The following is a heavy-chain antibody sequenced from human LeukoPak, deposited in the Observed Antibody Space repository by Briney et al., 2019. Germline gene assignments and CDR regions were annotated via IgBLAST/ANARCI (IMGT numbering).Heavy chain of an antibody. CDR3: AKPAWIQLWHYFDC. D-gene: IGHD5-18*01. Sequence: SVKVSCKASGGTFSRNTVTWVRQAPGQGLEWMGGIIPMFGTPNYAQNFRGRVTVTTDESTSTASMELTSLRSEDTAVYYCAKPAWIQLWHYFDCWGQGTLVTVSS. J-gene: IGHJ4*02. CDR1: GGTFSRNT. CDR2: IIPMFGTP. V-gene: IGHV1-69*05.